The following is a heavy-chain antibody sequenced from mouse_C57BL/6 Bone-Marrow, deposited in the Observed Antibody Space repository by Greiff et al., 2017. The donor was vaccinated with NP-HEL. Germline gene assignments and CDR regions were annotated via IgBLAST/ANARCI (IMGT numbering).Heavy chain of an antibody. CDR3: ARHYGNPYYYAMDY. CDR1: GYTFTDYN. D-gene: IGHD2-1*01. Sequence: EVQLQQSGPELVKPGASVKIPCKASGYTFTDYNMDWVKQSHGKSLEWIGDINPNNGGSIYNQKFKGKATLTVDKSSSTAYMELRSLTSEDTAVYYCARHYGNPYYYAMDYWGQGTSVTVSS. V-gene: IGHV1-18*01. J-gene: IGHJ4*01. CDR2: INPNNGGS.